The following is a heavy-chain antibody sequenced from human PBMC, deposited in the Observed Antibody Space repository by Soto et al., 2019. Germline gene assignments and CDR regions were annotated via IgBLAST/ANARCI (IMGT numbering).Heavy chain of an antibody. CDR1: GGTFSSYT. Sequence: QVQLVQSGAEVKKPGSSVKVSCKASGGTFSSYTISWVRQAPGQGLEWMGRIIPILGIANYAQKFQGRVTITTDKSTSTAYMELSSLRSEDTAVYYCARGPMVRGVPLDYWGQGTLVTVSS. J-gene: IGHJ4*02. CDR2: IIPILGIA. V-gene: IGHV1-69*02. CDR3: ARGPMVRGVPLDY. D-gene: IGHD3-10*01.